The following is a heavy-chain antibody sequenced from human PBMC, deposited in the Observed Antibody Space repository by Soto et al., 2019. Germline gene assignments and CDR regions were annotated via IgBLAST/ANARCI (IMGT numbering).Heavy chain of an antibody. J-gene: IGHJ5*02. Sequence: SETQSRTCTVSGGSIISYDWSWLRPPPGKGLEWIGFIHRTGSTKYNPSLESRVTISVDTSQNQLSLRLSSVTAADTAVYYCARESAGSGKNNWFDPWGQGILVTVSS. CDR3: ARESAGSGKNNWFDP. CDR1: GGSIISYD. V-gene: IGHV4-59*01. D-gene: IGHD3-10*01. CDR2: IHRTGST.